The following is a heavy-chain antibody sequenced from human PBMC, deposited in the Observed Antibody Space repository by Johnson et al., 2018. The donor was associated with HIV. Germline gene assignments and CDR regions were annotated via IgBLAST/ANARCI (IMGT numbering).Heavy chain of an antibody. CDR2: IRSDGTNK. V-gene: IGHV3-30*02. D-gene: IGHD1-14*01. Sequence: VQLVESGGGVVQPGGSLRLSCAASGFTFSSYWMHWVRQAPGKGLEWVAFIRSDGTNKYYADFVKGRFSISRDNSKNTLYLQMNSLRAEDTAVYYCAIIWNHTFDIWGQGTMVTVSS. J-gene: IGHJ3*02. CDR3: AIIWNHTFDI. CDR1: GFTFSSYW.